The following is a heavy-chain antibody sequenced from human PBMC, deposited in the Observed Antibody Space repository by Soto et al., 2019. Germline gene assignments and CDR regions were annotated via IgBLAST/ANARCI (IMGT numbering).Heavy chain of an antibody. J-gene: IGHJ4*02. CDR1: GGSFSGYY. CDR2: INHSGST. V-gene: IGHV4-34*01. D-gene: IGHD3-10*01. Sequence: SETLSLTCAVYGGSFSGYYWSWIRQPPGKGLEWIGEINHSGSTNYNPSLKSRVTISVDTSKNQFSLKLSSVTAADTAVYYCARGLRYYGAGSVMSYWGQGTLVTVSS. CDR3: ARGLRYYGAGSVMSY.